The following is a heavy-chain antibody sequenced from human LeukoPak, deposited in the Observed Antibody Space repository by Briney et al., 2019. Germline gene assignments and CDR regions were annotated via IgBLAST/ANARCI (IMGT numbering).Heavy chain of an antibody. J-gene: IGHJ4*02. CDR1: GFTFSSYG. CDR2: ISNDGSNK. V-gene: IGHV3-30*18. CDR3: AKDAAHIPYYYDSSGYFDY. Sequence: GGSLRLSCAASGFTFSSYGIHWVRQAPGKGLEWVAVISNDGSNKYYADSVKGRFTISRDNSKNTVYLQMNSLRAEDTAVYYCAKDAAHIPYYYDSSGYFDYWGQGTLVTVSS. D-gene: IGHD3-22*01.